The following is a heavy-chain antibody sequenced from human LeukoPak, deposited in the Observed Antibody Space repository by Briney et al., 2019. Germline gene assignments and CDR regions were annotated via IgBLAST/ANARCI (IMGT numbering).Heavy chain of an antibody. V-gene: IGHV1-3*03. J-gene: IGHJ4*02. CDR1: GYTFTSYA. CDR2: INAGNGNT. Sequence: ASVKVSCKASGYTFTSYAMNWVRQAPGQRLEWMGWINAGNGNTKYPHEFQGRVTITRDTSASTAYKELSSLRSEDMAVYYCARVSGDYALDYWGQGTLVTVSS. D-gene: IGHD4-17*01. CDR3: ARVSGDYALDY.